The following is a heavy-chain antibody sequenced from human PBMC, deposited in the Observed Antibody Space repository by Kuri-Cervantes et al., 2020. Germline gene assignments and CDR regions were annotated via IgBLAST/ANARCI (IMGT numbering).Heavy chain of an antibody. Sequence: ASVKVSCKASGYTFTSYDINWVRQATGQGLEWMGWMNPNSGNTGYAQKFQGRVIMTRNTSISTAYMELSSLRSEDTAVYYCARVVDTAMVGYMDVWGKGTTVTVSS. CDR3: ARVVDTAMVGYMDV. D-gene: IGHD5-18*01. CDR1: GYTFTSYD. J-gene: IGHJ6*03. V-gene: IGHV1-8*02. CDR2: MNPNSGNT.